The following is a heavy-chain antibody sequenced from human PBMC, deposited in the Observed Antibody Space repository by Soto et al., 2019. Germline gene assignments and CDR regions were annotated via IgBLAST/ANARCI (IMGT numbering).Heavy chain of an antibody. D-gene: IGHD2-2*01. CDR1: GFYFNNYA. J-gene: IGHJ4*02. CDR2: VSKSDYT. CDR3: AREDSIIIPAVSDF. V-gene: IGHV3-21*01. Sequence: GGSLILSFAFSGFYFNNYAINWFRQAPGKGLEWVSSVSKSDYTYYSDSVKGRFTISRDNAKNSVSLQMNSLRAEDTAVYYCAREDSIIIPAVSDFWGQGTLVTVSS.